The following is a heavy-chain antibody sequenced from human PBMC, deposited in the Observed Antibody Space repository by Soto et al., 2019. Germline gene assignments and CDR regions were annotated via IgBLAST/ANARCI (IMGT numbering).Heavy chain of an antibody. D-gene: IGHD1-26*01. CDR3: ARDHLSGSYSNAARYFDY. Sequence: GASVKVSCKASGYTFTSYYMHWVRQAPGQGLEWMGIINPSGGSTSYAQKFQGRVTMTRDTSTSTVYMELSSLRSEDTAVYYCARDHLSGSYSNAARYFDYWGQGTLVTVSS. CDR2: INPSGGST. CDR1: GYTFTSYY. V-gene: IGHV1-46*01. J-gene: IGHJ4*02.